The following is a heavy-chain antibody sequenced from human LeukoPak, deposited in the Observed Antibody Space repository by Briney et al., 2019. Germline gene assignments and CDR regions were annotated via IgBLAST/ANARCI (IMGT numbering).Heavy chain of an antibody. CDR2: INPNSGGT. CDR1: GYTFTDDY. CDR3: ARDAQYYYDGSGSQI. V-gene: IGHV1-2*02. Sequence: ASVKVSCKAAGYTFTDDYIHWVRQAPGQGLEWMGWINPNSGGTKFAQKFQGRVSMTRDTSITTAYMKLSRLRSDDTAVYFCARDAQYYYDGSGSQIWGQGTLVTVSS. J-gene: IGHJ4*02. D-gene: IGHD3-22*01.